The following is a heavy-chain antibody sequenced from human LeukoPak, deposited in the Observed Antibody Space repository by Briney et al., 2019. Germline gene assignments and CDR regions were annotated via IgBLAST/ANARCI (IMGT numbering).Heavy chain of an antibody. V-gene: IGHV4-59*01. CDR3: ARGGYSYGYYYYGMDV. D-gene: IGHD5-18*01. CDR1: GGSISSYY. Sequence: PSETLSLTCTVSGGSISSYYWSWLRQPPGKGLEWIGYIYYSGSTNYNPSLKSRVTISVDTSKNQFSLKLSSVTAADTAVYYCARGGYSYGYYYYGMDVWGQGTTVTVSS. CDR2: IYYSGST. J-gene: IGHJ6*02.